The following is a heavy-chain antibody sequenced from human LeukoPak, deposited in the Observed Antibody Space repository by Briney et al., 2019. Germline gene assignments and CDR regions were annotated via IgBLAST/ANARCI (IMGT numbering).Heavy chain of an antibody. D-gene: IGHD6-6*01. CDR2: INPNSGGT. Sequence: GASVNVSCKASGYTFTGYYMHWVRQAPGQGLEWMGWINPNSGGTNYAQKFQGRVTMTRDTSISTAYMELSRLRSDDTAVYYCARVGLEQLVGEFDYWGQGTLVTVSS. V-gene: IGHV1-2*02. CDR1: GYTFTGYY. J-gene: IGHJ4*02. CDR3: ARVGLEQLVGEFDY.